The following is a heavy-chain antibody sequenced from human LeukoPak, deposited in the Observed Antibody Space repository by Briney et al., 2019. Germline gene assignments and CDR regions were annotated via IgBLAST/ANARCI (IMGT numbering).Heavy chain of an antibody. CDR2: IFHSGST. J-gene: IGHJ4*02. Sequence: SETLSLTCAVSGYSLSSGDYWGWMRQSPGKGLEWIGNIFHSGSTYHNPSLKSRVTISVDTSKNEFSLKLSSVTAADTAVYYCARGIYYLIEYWGQGTLVTVSS. D-gene: IGHD3-10*01. V-gene: IGHV4-38-2*01. CDR3: ARGIYYLIEY. CDR1: GYSLSSGDY.